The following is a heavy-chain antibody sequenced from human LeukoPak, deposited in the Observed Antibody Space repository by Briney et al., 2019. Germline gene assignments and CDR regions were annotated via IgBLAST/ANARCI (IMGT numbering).Heavy chain of an antibody. D-gene: IGHD3-16*01. CDR2: IYYSGST. CDR1: GGSISSSSYY. Sequence: SETLSLTCTVSGGSISSSSYYWGWIRQPPGKGLEWIGSIYYSGSTYYNPSLKSRVTISVDTSKNQSSLKLSSVTAADTAVYYCASYVPRGVDYWGQGTLVTVSS. CDR3: ASYVPRGVDY. J-gene: IGHJ4*02. V-gene: IGHV4-39*01.